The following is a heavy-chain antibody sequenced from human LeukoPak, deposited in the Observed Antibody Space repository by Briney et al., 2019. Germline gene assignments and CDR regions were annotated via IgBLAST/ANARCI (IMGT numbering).Heavy chain of an antibody. CDR1: GFTFSSSG. CDR3: AKDTPSPNSGFYHY. V-gene: IGHV3-30*18. Sequence: PGRSLRLSCAASGFTFSSSGMHWVRQAPGKGLEWVSTVSQDGSNRYYGDSVKGRFFSSRDNSRNTVYLQMNSLRAEDTAVYFCAKDTPSPNSGFYHYWSQGTPVTVSS. D-gene: IGHD1-26*01. J-gene: IGHJ4*02. CDR2: VSQDGSNR.